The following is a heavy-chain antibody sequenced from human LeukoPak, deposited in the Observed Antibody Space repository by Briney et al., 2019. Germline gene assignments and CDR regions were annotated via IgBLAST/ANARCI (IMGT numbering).Heavy chain of an antibody. CDR2: ISYDGSNK. CDR1: GFTFSSYA. V-gene: IGHV3-30-3*01. J-gene: IGHJ4*02. CDR3: ARVRGHYDFWSYFDY. Sequence: GRSLRLSCAASGFTFSSYAMHWVRQAPGKGLEWVAVISYDGSNKYYADSVKGRFTISRDNSKNTLYLQMNSLRAEDTAVYYCARVRGHYDFWSYFDYWGQGTLVTVSS. D-gene: IGHD3-3*01.